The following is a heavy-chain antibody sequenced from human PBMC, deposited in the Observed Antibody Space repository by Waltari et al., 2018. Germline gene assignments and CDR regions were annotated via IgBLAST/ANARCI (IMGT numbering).Heavy chain of an antibody. D-gene: IGHD2-2*01. V-gene: IGHV3-30*02. CDR1: GFTVRSYG. CDR2: IRYDGSNK. Sequence: QVQLVESGGGVVQPGGSLRLSCAASGFTVRSYGMHWVRQAPGKGLEWVAFIRYDGSNKYYADSVKGRFTISRDNSKNTLYLQMNSLRAEDTAVYYCAKDRVVPAAMEAWGQGTLVTVSS. J-gene: IGHJ5*02. CDR3: AKDRVVPAAMEA.